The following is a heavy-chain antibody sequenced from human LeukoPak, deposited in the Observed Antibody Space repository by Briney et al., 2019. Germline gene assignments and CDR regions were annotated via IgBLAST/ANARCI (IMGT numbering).Heavy chain of an antibody. CDR1: GFTFSSYG. Sequence: PGGSLRLSCAASGFTFSSYGMHGVRKAPGKGREGVAVIWYDGSNKYYADSVKGRFTISRDNSKNTLYLQMNSLRAEDTAVYYCARVLAAAGIAPGDYWGQGTLVTVSS. V-gene: IGHV3-33*01. D-gene: IGHD6-13*01. CDR3: ARVLAAAGIAPGDY. J-gene: IGHJ4*02. CDR2: IWYDGSNK.